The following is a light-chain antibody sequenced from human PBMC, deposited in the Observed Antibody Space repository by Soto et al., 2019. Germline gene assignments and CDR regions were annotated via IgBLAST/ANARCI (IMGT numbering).Light chain of an antibody. CDR2: SAS. CDR1: QSLRSN. Sequence: EIVMTQSPVTLSVSPGETVTLSCRASQSLRSNLAWYQKKPGQTPRLLIYSASIRAAATPARFSGSGAGTNFSLTISSLQSEDFAVYYCQQHDKLPPAFGQATKVDLK. J-gene: IGKJ1*01. CDR3: QQHDKLPPA. V-gene: IGKV3-15*01.